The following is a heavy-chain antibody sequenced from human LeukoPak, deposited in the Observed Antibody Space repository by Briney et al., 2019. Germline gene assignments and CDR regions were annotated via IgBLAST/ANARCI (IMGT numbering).Heavy chain of an antibody. CDR3: ARGALIAGPFDY. Sequence: GGSLRLSCAASGFTFSSYAMSWVRQAPGKGLEWVSDVSGSGGSTYYADSVKGRSTISRDNAKNSLYLQMNSLRAEDTAVYYCARGALIAGPFDYWGQGTLVTVSS. CDR1: GFTFSSYA. V-gene: IGHV3-23*01. J-gene: IGHJ4*02. CDR2: VSGSGGST. D-gene: IGHD6-13*01.